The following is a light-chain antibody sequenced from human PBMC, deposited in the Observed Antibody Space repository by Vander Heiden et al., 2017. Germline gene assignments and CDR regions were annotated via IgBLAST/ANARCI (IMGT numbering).Light chain of an antibody. CDR2: GDN. V-gene: IGLV1-47*01. CDR3: AAWDGVLSGAI. J-gene: IGLJ2*01. CDR1: NSNIGTNS. Sequence: QTALTQPPSASGTPGQRVSIPCYGSNSNIGTNSVYWYQQLPGMAPKLLIYGDNQRPSDIPDRFSGSTSGTSASLAISGLRFEDEADHYCAAWDGVLSGAIFGGGTKVTVL.